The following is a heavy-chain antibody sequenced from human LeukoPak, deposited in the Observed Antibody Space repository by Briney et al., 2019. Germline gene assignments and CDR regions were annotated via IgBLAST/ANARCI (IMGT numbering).Heavy chain of an antibody. Sequence: PGGSLRLSCAASGFTVSSNYMSWVRQAPGKGLEWVSVIYSGGSTYYADSVKGRFTISRDSSKNTLYLQMNSLRAEDTAVYYCARSPSRYCSGGSCYSVWGYYYYGMDVWGQGTTVTVSS. CDR3: ARSPSRYCSGGSCYSVWGYYYYGMDV. CDR2: IYSGGST. V-gene: IGHV3-53*01. J-gene: IGHJ6*02. CDR1: GFTVSSNY. D-gene: IGHD2-15*01.